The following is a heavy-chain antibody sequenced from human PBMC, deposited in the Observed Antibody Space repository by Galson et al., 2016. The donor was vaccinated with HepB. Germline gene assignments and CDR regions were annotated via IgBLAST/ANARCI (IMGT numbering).Heavy chain of an antibody. J-gene: IGHJ4*02. D-gene: IGHD3-16*01. V-gene: IGHV1-69*13. CDR2: IIPLFGTA. Sequence: SVKVSCKASGGTFNSKGVSWVRQAPGQGLEWMGGIIPLFGTANYAKKFQGRVTMTADESTSTTYMELTNLEASDSGTYFCARGIVGDGIDYWGQGTLVTVSP. CDR3: ARGIVGDGIDY. CDR1: GGTFNSKG.